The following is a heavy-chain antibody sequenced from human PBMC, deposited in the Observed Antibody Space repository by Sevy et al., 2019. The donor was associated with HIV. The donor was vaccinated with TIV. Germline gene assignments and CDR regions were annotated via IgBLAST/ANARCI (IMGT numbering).Heavy chain of an antibody. Sequence: GESLKISCAASGFTFSSYAMSWVRQAPGKGLEWVSAISGSGGSTYDADSVKGRFTISRDNSKNTLYLQMNSLRAEDTAVYYCAKLRDGDYGSWFDPWGQGTLVTVSS. D-gene: IGHD4-17*01. CDR3: AKLRDGDYGSWFDP. CDR2: ISGSGGST. V-gene: IGHV3-23*01. J-gene: IGHJ5*02. CDR1: GFTFSSYA.